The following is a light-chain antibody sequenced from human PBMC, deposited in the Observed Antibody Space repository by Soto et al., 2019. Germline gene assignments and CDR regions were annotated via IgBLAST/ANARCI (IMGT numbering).Light chain of an antibody. Sequence: DIQMTQSPSSLSASVGDRVTITCRASQSISNYLNWYQQKPGKAPKLLIYAASSLQSGVPSRFSGSGSGTDFTRNISSLQPEDFATYYCQQSYSTPRTFGQGTKVEIK. J-gene: IGKJ1*01. CDR2: AAS. CDR3: QQSYSTPRT. V-gene: IGKV1-39*01. CDR1: QSISNY.